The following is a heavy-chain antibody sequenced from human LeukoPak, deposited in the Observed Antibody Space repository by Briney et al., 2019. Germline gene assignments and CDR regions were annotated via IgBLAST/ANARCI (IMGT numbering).Heavy chain of an antibody. J-gene: IGHJ5*02. V-gene: IGHV4-34*01. CDR3: ARAYGGNSNCFDP. Sequence: PSETLSLTCAVYGGSFSGYYWSWIRQPPGKGLEWIGEINHSGSTNYNPSLKSRVTISVDTSKNQFSLKLSSVTAADTAVYYCARAYGGNSNCFDPWGQGTLVTVSS. CDR2: INHSGST. CDR1: GGSFSGYY. D-gene: IGHD4-23*01.